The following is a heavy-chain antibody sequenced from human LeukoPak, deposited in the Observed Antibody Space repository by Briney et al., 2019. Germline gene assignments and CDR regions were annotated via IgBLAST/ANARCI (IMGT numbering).Heavy chain of an antibody. CDR3: ARQTGAYYYYMDV. D-gene: IGHD7-27*01. CDR2: INHSGST. CDR1: GGSFSGYY. Sequence: SETLSLTCAVYGGSFSGYYWSWIRQPPGKGLEWIGEINHSGSTNYNPSLKSRVTISVDTSKNQFSLKLSSVTAADTAVYYCARQTGAYYYYMDVWGKGTTVTVSS. J-gene: IGHJ6*03. V-gene: IGHV4-34*01.